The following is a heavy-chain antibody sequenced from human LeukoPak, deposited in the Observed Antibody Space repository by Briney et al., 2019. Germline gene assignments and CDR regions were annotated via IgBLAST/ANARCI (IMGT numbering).Heavy chain of an antibody. CDR2: IYYSGST. CDR3: ARMGGDCGDYQWDWYFDL. CDR1: GGSISSGDYY. J-gene: IGHJ2*01. Sequence: SETLSLTCTVSGGSISSGDYYWSWIRQPPGKGLEWIGYIYYSGSTYYNPSLKSRVTISVGTSKNQFSLKLSSVTAADTAVYYCARMGGDCGDYQWDWYFDLWGRGTLVTVSS. D-gene: IGHD4-17*01. V-gene: IGHV4-30-4*01.